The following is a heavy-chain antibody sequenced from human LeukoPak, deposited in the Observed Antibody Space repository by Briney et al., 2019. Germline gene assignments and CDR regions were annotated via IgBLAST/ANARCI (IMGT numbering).Heavy chain of an antibody. CDR1: GGSISSSNYY. CDR3: ARGHTSMGRTFDY. V-gene: IGHV3-11*04. Sequence: LSLTCTVSGGSISSSNYYWGWIRQPPGKGLEWVSYITSSSTTIYYADSVKGRFTISRDNAKNSLYLQMNSLGDEDTAVYYCARGHTSMGRTFDYWGQGTLVTVSS. J-gene: IGHJ4*02. CDR2: ITSSSTTI. D-gene: IGHD5-18*01.